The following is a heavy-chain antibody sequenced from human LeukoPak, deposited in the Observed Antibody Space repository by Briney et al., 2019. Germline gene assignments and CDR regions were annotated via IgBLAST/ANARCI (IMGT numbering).Heavy chain of an antibody. J-gene: IGHJ4*02. CDR3: ARGRQRWLQFGVYFDY. V-gene: IGHV1-18*01. Sequence: ASVKVSCKASGYTFTSYGFSWVRQAPGQGLEWMGWISAYNGNTNYAQKLQGGVTMTTDTSTSTAYMELRSLRSDDTAVYYCARGRQRWLQFGVYFDYWGQGTLVTVSS. CDR2: ISAYNGNT. CDR1: GYTFTSYG. D-gene: IGHD5-24*01.